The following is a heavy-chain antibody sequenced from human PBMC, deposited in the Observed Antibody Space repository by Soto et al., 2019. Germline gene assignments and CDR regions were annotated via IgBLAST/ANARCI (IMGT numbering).Heavy chain of an antibody. J-gene: IGHJ4*02. CDR1: GGSISSDY. Sequence: QVQLQESGPGLVKPSETLSLTCTVSGGSISSDYWSWLRQPPGKGLEWIGYIYYSGSTNYNPSLKSRVTISVDTSKNQFSLKLSSVTAADTAVYYCARRDGPGFEYWGQGTLVTFSS. V-gene: IGHV4-59*08. CDR3: ARRDGPGFEY. CDR2: IYYSGST.